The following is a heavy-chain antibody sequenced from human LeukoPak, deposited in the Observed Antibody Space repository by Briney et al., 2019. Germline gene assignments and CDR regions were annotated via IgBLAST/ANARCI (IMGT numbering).Heavy chain of an antibody. V-gene: IGHV4-59*01. CDR1: GGSISSYY. CDR3: ARAVVAATVWFDP. CDR2: ICYSGST. Sequence: PSETLSLTCTVSGGSISSYYWSWIRQPPGKGLEWIGYICYSGSTNYNPSLKSRVTISVDTSKNQFSLKLSSVTAADTAVYYCARAVVAATVWFDPWGQGTLVTVSS. D-gene: IGHD2-15*01. J-gene: IGHJ5*02.